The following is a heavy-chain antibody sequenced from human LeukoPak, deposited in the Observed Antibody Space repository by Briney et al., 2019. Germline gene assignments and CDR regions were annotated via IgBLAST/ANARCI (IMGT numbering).Heavy chain of an antibody. CDR2: INHSGST. J-gene: IGHJ3*02. Sequence: SETLSLTCAVYGCSFSGYYWSWIRQPPGKGLEWVGEINHSGSTNNNPSLESRLTIIVDTSKNQFSLKMSSVTAADTAVYYCARHLPSYGGYFGAFAFDIWGQGTMVIVSS. CDR1: GCSFSGYY. D-gene: IGHD3-22*01. V-gene: IGHV4-34*01. CDR3: ARHLPSYGGYFGAFAFDI.